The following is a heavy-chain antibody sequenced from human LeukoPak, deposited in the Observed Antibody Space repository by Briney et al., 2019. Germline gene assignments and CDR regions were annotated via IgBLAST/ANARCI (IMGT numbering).Heavy chain of an antibody. Sequence: PGGSLRLSCAASRFTFSSYWMSWVRQAPGKGLEWVGFIRSKAYGGTTEYAASVKGRFTISRDDSKSIAYLQMNSLKTEDTAVYYCTRVSAYYYGSGSYRPHGGWFDPWGQGTLVTVSS. J-gene: IGHJ5*02. D-gene: IGHD3-10*01. CDR2: IRSKAYGGTT. V-gene: IGHV3-49*04. CDR1: RFTFSSYW. CDR3: TRVSAYYYGSGSYRPHGGWFDP.